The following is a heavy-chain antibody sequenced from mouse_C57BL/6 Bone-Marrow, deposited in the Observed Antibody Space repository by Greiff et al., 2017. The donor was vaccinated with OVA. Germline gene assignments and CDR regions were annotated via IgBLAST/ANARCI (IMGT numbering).Heavy chain of an antibody. CDR2: IWWDDDT. V-gene: IGHV8-8*01. CDR3: ARIWDYGSSYYFDY. Sequence: QVTLKVSGPGILQPSQTLSLTCSFSGFSLSTFGMGVGWIRQPSGQGLEWLAHIWWDDDTYYNPALKSRLTISKDTSKNQVFLKIANVDTADTATYYCARIWDYGSSYYFDYWGQGTTLTVSS. CDR1: GFSLSTFGMG. J-gene: IGHJ2*01. D-gene: IGHD1-1*01.